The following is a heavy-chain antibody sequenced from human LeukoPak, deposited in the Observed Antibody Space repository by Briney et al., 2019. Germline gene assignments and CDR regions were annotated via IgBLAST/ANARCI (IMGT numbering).Heavy chain of an antibody. V-gene: IGHV3-23*01. J-gene: IGHJ4*02. Sequence: GGSLRLSCAASGFTFSTYAMNWVRQAPGRGLEWVSVLSVSGGSAYYADSVKGRFTISRDNSKNTLYLQMNSLRAEDTAVYYCATSTRNYPSDYGDYVARGASSYWGQGTLVTVSS. D-gene: IGHD4-17*01. CDR1: GFTFSTYA. CDR2: LSVSGGSA. CDR3: ATSTRNYPSDYGDYVARGASSY.